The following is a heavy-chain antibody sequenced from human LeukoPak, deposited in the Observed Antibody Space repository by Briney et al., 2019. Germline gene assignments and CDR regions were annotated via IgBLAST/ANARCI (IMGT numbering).Heavy chain of an antibody. CDR2: ISAYNGNT. CDR3: AREPRFDYGGNSGIDY. D-gene: IGHD4-23*01. Sequence: ASVKVSCKASGYTFTSYGISWVRQAPGQGLEWMGWISAYNGNTNYAQKLQGRVTMTTDTSTSTAYMELRSLRSDDTAVYYCAREPRFDYGGNSGIDYWGQGTLVTVSS. J-gene: IGHJ4*02. CDR1: GYTFTSYG. V-gene: IGHV1-18*01.